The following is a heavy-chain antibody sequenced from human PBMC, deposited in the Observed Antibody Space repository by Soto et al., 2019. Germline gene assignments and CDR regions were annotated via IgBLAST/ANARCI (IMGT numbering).Heavy chain of an antibody. CDR2: ISYDGSNK. V-gene: IGHV3-30*18. CDR1: GFTSSSYG. Sequence: GGSLRLSCAASGFTSSSYGMHWVRQAPGKGLEWVAVISYDGSNKYYADSVKGRFTISRDTSKNTLYLQMDSLGAEDTAIYYCAKVVGDGNDYYDFWGQGTLVTVSS. J-gene: IGHJ4*02. D-gene: IGHD3-22*01. CDR3: AKVVGDGNDYYDF.